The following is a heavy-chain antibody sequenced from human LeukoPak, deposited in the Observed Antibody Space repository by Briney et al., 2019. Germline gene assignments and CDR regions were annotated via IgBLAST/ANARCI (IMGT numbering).Heavy chain of an antibody. J-gene: IGHJ4*02. CDR1: GYTFTGYY. V-gene: IGHV1-2*02. CDR3: ARAPSWDLAARKVVPAAIEDY. D-gene: IGHD2-2*02. CDR2: INPNSGGT. Sequence: ASVKVSCKASGYTFTGYYMHWVRQAPGQGLEWMGWINPNSGGTNYAQKFQGRVTMTRDTSISTAYMELSRLRSDDTAVYYCARAPSWDLAARKVVPAAIEDYWGQGTLVTVSS.